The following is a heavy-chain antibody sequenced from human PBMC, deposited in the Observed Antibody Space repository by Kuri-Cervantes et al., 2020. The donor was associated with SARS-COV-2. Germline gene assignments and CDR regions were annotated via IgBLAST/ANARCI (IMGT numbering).Heavy chain of an antibody. CDR3: ARMTCGGNCLDAFNI. Sequence: SGPTLVKPTETLTLTCTASGLSLSNSDLSVSWIRQPPGKALEWLAHIFSNGEKSYPTSLKSRLTISQDTSKSQVVLTMTNMDPVDTGTYFCARMTCGGNCLDAFNIWGQGTMVTVSS. V-gene: IGHV2-26*01. CDR2: IFSNGEK. CDR1: GLSLSNSDLS. J-gene: IGHJ3*02. D-gene: IGHD2-21*01.